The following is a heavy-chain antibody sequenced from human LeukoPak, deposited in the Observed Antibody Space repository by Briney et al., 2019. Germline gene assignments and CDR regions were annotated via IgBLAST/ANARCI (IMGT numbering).Heavy chain of an antibody. Sequence: QPGGSLRPSCAASGFTVSSNYMSWVRQAPGKGLEWVSVIYTGVNTTYADSGKGGFPISRENSKNTLYLQMNSLRAEDTAVYYCARGLIYSPNWFDAWGQGALVTVS. V-gene: IGHV3-66*01. D-gene: IGHD4-11*01. CDR1: GFTVSSNY. CDR3: ARGLIYSPNWFDA. J-gene: IGHJ5*02. CDR2: IYTGVNT.